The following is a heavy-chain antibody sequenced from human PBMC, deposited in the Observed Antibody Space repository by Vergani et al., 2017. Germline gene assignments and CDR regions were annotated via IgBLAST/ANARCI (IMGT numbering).Heavy chain of an antibody. CDR1: GGSISSYY. V-gene: IGHV4-59*01. J-gene: IGHJ5*02. Sequence: QVQLQESDPGLVKPSETLSLTCTVSGGSISSYYWSWIRQPPGKGLEWIGNIYYSGSTNYNPSLKSRVTISVDTSKHQFSLKLSSVTAADTAVYYCARAPYDILTGYYGHNWFDPWGQGTLVTVSS. CDR2: IYYSGST. CDR3: ARAPYDILTGYYGHNWFDP. D-gene: IGHD3-9*01.